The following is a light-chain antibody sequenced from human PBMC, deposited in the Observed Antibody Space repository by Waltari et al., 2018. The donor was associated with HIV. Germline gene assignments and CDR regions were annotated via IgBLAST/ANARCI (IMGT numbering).Light chain of an antibody. CDR2: AVP. J-gene: IGKJ4*01. CDR1: QSVGYF. V-gene: IGKV3-11*01. Sequence: EIVLTQSPVTLSLSPGERADLSRRASQSVGYFLAWYQQKPGHAPRLLIYAVPKRADGTPAMCSGRISKTNFTLSIIALEPEDFVVYYGQQRLNWPLTFGRWTRVEI. CDR3: QQRLNWPLT.